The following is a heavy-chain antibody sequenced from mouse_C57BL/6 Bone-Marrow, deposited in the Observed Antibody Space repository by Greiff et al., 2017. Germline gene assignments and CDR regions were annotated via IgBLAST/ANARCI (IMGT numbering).Heavy chain of an antibody. Sequence: VQLQQPGAELVKPGASVKVSCKASGYTFTSYWMHWVKQRPGQGLEWIGRIHPSDSDTNYNQKFKGKATLTVDKSSSTAYMQLSSRTSEDSAVYYCAMGGRGYYGSSFDYWGQGTTLTVSS. CDR1: GYTFTSYW. V-gene: IGHV1-74*01. J-gene: IGHJ2*01. D-gene: IGHD1-1*01. CDR2: IHPSDSDT. CDR3: AMGGRGYYGSSFDY.